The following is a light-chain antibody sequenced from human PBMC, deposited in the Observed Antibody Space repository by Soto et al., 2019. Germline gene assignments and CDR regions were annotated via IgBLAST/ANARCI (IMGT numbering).Light chain of an antibody. V-gene: IGKV1-5*01. CDR2: DAS. J-gene: IGKJ2*01. Sequence: DIQMTQSPSTLSASVGDRVTITCRASQSISNWLAWFQQTPGKAPKLLIYDASNLESGVPSRFSGSGSATVFTLTISSLQPDDFATYYCHQYYSYVYTFGQGTKVDSK. CDR3: HQYYSYVYT. CDR1: QSISNW.